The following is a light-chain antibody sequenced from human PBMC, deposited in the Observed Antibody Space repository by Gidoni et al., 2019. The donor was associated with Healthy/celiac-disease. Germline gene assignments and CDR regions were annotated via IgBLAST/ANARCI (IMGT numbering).Light chain of an antibody. J-gene: IGLJ1*01. Sequence: QSVLTQPPSVSGAPGQRVTISCTGSSSNIGAGYDVHWYQQLPVTTPKLLIYGNSKRPSGVPDRFSGSKSGTSASLAITGLQAEDEADYYCQSYDSSLSGYVFGTGTKVTVL. CDR2: GNS. CDR1: SSNIGAGYD. CDR3: QSYDSSLSGYV. V-gene: IGLV1-40*01.